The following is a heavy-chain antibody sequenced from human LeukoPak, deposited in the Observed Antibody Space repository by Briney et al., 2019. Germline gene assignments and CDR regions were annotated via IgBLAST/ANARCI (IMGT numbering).Heavy chain of an antibody. CDR2: IYTSGST. D-gene: IGHD2-15*01. Sequence: SETLSLTCTVSSGSISSYYWSWIRQPAGKGLEWIGRIYTSGSTNYNPSLKSRVTISVDKSKNQFSLKLSSVTAADTAVYYCARTPPSYYFDYWGQGTLVTVSS. J-gene: IGHJ4*02. CDR1: SGSISSYY. CDR3: ARTPPSYYFDY. V-gene: IGHV4-4*07.